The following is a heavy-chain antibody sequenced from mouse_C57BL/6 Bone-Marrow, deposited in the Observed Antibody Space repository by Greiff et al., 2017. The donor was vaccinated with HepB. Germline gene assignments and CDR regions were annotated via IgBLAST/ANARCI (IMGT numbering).Heavy chain of an antibody. CDR3: ARDYFDS. CDR2: IYPGDGDT. CDR1: GYAFTSSW. J-gene: IGHJ2*01. Sequence: QVQLQQPGPELVKPGASVKLSCKASGYAFTSSWVNWVKQRPGQGLEWIGRIYPGDGDTNYNGKFKGKATLTADKSSSTAYMQLSSLTSGDSAVYYCARDYFDSWGKGTTLTVSS. V-gene: IGHV1-82*01.